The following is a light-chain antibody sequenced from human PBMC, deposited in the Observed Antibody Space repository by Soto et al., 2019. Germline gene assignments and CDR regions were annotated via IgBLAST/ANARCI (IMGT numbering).Light chain of an antibody. CDR3: AAWDGSLDVVL. V-gene: IGLV1-44*01. Sequence: QSVLPPPPSASGTPGQRVTISCSGSSSNIGTNPVNWYQQFPGSAPQLLLYNTNQRPSGVPGRFSGSKSGTSASLAISGLQSEDEADYYCAAWDGSLDVVLFGGGTKVTVL. CDR2: NTN. J-gene: IGLJ2*01. CDR1: SSNIGTNP.